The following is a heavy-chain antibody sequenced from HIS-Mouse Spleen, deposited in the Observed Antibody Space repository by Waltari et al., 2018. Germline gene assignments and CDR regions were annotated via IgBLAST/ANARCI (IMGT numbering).Heavy chain of an antibody. CDR1: GFTFSSYG. CDR3: AKASSGWLDY. Sequence: QVQLVESGGGVVQPGRSLRLSFAASGFTFSSYGLPWVRQAPGKGLEWVAVISYDGSNKYYADSVKGRFTISRDNSKNTLYLQMNSLRAEDTAVYYCAKASSGWLDYWGQGTLVTVSS. CDR2: ISYDGSNK. V-gene: IGHV3-30*18. D-gene: IGHD6-19*01. J-gene: IGHJ4*02.